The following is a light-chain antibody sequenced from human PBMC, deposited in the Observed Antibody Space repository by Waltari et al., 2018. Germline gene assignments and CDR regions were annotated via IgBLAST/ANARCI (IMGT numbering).Light chain of an antibody. CDR2: AAS. J-gene: IGKJ2*01. CDR3: QQPDS. V-gene: IGKV1-9*01. CDR1: QGISSY. Sequence: DIQLTQSPSFLSASVGDRVTITCRASQGISSYLAWYQQKPGKAPKLLIYAASTLQSGVPSRFSGSGSWTEFTLTISSLQPEDFATYYCQQPDSFGQGTKLEIK.